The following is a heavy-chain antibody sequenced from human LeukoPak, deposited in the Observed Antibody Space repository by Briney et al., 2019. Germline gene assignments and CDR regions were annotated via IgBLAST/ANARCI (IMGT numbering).Heavy chain of an antibody. J-gene: IGHJ4*02. CDR2: IWPDDSET. Sequence: GESLKISCQGSGYIFTSYWIGWVRQMPGKGLEWMGIIWPDDSETRYSPSFQGQVTISVDKSISTAYLQWSSLKASDTAVYYCARRWTDSSGYRHIDYWGQGTLVTVSS. CDR1: GYIFTSYW. V-gene: IGHV5-51*01. D-gene: IGHD3-22*01. CDR3: ARRWTDSSGYRHIDY.